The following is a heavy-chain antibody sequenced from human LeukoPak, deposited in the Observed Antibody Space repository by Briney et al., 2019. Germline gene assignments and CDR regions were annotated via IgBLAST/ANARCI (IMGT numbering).Heavy chain of an antibody. D-gene: IGHD4-17*01. J-gene: IGHJ4*02. CDR2: ISGSGDST. V-gene: IGHV3-23*01. Sequence: GGSLRLSCAASGFTFSSYWMSWVRQAPGKGLEWVSTISGSGDSTYYADSVKGRFTISRDNSNNTLYLQMNSLRAEDTAIYHCAKQPDYGDYNWGQGTLVTVSS. CDR1: GFTFSSYW. CDR3: AKQPDYGDYN.